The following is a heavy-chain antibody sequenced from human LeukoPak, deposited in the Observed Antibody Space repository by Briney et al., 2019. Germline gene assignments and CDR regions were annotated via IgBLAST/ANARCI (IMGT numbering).Heavy chain of an antibody. J-gene: IGHJ3*02. Sequence: GGSLRLSCVGSGFSFRSHWVNWVRQPPGKGLEWVANIKPDGSDKYYVDSARGRFTVSRDNAKNSAFLQMNSLRAEDTAIYYCATISAQTFDIWGQGTLVSVSS. V-gene: IGHV3-7*01. CDR3: ATISAQTFDI. CDR2: IKPDGSDK. CDR1: GFSFRSHW. D-gene: IGHD5-24*01.